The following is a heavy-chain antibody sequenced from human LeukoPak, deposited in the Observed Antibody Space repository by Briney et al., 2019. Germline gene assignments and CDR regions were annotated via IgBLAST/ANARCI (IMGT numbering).Heavy chain of an antibody. CDR2: INHSGST. V-gene: IGHV4-34*01. CDR1: GGSFSGYY. D-gene: IGHD6-19*01. CDR3: ARVSRWLGYYYYYGMDV. Sequence: SETLSLTCAVYGGSFSGYYWSWIRQPPGKGLGWIGEINHSGSTNYNPSLKSRVTISVDTSKNQFSLKLSSVTAADTAVYYCARVSRWLGYYYYYGMDVWGQGTTVTVSS. J-gene: IGHJ6*02.